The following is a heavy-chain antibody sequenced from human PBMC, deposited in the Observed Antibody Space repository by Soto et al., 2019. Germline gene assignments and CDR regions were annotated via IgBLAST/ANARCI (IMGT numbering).Heavy chain of an antibody. CDR3: ARGLATNS. CDR1: GGSVSRGHYY. D-gene: IGHD6-19*01. V-gene: IGHV4-61*01. Sequence: PSETLSLTCTVSGGSVSRGHYYWTWIRHPPGKVLEWIGYIYYSCNTDYNPSLKGRVTVALDTSKTQFSLHLSSVTAADTAVYYCARGLATNSWGHGALVNVSS. J-gene: IGHJ5*01. CDR2: IYYSCNT.